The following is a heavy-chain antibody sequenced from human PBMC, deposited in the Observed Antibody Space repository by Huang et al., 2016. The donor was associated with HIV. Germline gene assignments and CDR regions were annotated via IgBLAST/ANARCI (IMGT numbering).Heavy chain of an antibody. CDR2: ISKTRKNV. D-gene: IGHD3-9*01. CDR3: ARDGGYYFLTNYPKYFFDY. CDR1: GFTFSSFG. J-gene: IGHJ4*01. V-gene: IGHV3-48*01. Sequence: EVQLLESGGGLVRPGGSLRLSCAASGFTFSSFGMNWFRQAPGGGLKLISYISKTRKNVYYAASGKGRFTVSRDHFQNVLPLQMNGLTVDDMGVYYFARDGGYYFLTNYPKYFFDYWGRGVPVSVSS.